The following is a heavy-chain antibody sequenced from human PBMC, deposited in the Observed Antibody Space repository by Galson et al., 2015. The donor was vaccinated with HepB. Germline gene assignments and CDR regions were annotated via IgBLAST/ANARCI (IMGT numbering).Heavy chain of an antibody. D-gene: IGHD6-19*01. CDR1: GYTFTNYA. Sequence: SVKVSCKASGYTFTNYAIHWVRQAPGQRLEWMGWINAGSGDTKYSQNFQARFTISRDTSASTAYMELSSLTSEDTAVYYCARDPPNLQVAGSGWLGPWGQGTLVAVSS. J-gene: IGHJ5*02. V-gene: IGHV1-3*01. CDR2: INAGSGDT. CDR3: ARDPPNLQVAGSGWLGP.